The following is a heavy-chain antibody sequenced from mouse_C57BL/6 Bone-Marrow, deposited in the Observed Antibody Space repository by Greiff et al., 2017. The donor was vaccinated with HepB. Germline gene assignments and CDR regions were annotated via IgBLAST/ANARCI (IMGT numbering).Heavy chain of an antibody. Sequence: EVQRVESGGDLVKPGGSLKLSCAASGFTFSSYGMSWVRQTPDKRLEWVATISSGGSYTYYPDSVKGRFTISRDNAKNTLYLQMSSLKSEDTAMYYCARRGLYDGYSFAYWGQGTLVTVSA. J-gene: IGHJ3*01. CDR3: ARRGLYDGYSFAY. V-gene: IGHV5-6*01. CDR2: ISSGGSYT. CDR1: GFTFSSYG. D-gene: IGHD2-3*01.